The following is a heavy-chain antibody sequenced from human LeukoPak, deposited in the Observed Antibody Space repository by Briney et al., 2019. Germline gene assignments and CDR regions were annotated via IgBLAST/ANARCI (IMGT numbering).Heavy chain of an antibody. D-gene: IGHD5-12*01. CDR3: ARDGATADWYFDL. J-gene: IGHJ2*01. V-gene: IGHV6-1*01. CDR1: GDSVSSNSDA. CDR2: TYYRSKWYN. Sequence: SQTLSLTCAISGDSVSSNSDAWNWIRQSPSRGLEWLGRTYYRSKWYNDYAASVKSRITINPDTSKNQFSLQLNSVTPDDTAVYYCARDGATADWYFDLWGRGTLVTVSS.